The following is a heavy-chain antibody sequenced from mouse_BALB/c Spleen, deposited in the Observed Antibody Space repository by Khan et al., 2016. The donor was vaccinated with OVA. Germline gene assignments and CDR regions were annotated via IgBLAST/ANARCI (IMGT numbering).Heavy chain of an antibody. V-gene: IGHV1-7*01. CDR3: VNHGSSSAWFSY. CDR2: INPSTGYT. J-gene: IGHJ3*01. CDR1: GYTFTNYW. Sequence: VQLQQPGAELAKPGASVKMSCRASGYTFTNYWMHWVKQRPGQGLEWIGYINPSTGYTEYNQKFKDKATLTADKSSSTAYMQLSSLTSEDSAVYYCVNHGSSSAWFSYGGQGTLVTVSA. D-gene: IGHD1-1*01.